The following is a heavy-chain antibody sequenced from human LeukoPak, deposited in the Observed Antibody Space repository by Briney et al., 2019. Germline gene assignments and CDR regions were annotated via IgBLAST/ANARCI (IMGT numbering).Heavy chain of an antibody. D-gene: IGHD6-19*01. CDR2: IFGSGGSA. CDR3: GKPTTGYSSGQKPAWPVDY. V-gene: IGHV3-23*01. CDR1: GFTFGSYA. Sequence: GGSLRLSCEASGFTFGSYAMYWVRQAPGKGLEWVAGIFGSGGSAHYADSAKGRFTISRDNSKNTVYLQINSLRAEDTAVYYCGKPTTGYSSGQKPAWPVDYWGQGTLVTVSS. J-gene: IGHJ4*02.